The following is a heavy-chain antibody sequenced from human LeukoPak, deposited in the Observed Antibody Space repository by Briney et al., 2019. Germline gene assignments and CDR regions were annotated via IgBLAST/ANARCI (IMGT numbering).Heavy chain of an antibody. J-gene: IGHJ3*02. CDR3: ARGYNYYYDSSGPPSGDAFDI. V-gene: IGHV1-8*01. Sequence: ASVKVSCKASGYTLTSYDINWVRQATGQGLEWMGWMNPNSGNTGYAQKFQGRVTMTRNTSISTAYMELSSLRSEDTAVYYCARGYNYYYDSSGPPSGDAFDIWGQGTMVTVSS. CDR2: MNPNSGNT. D-gene: IGHD3-22*01. CDR1: GYTLTSYD.